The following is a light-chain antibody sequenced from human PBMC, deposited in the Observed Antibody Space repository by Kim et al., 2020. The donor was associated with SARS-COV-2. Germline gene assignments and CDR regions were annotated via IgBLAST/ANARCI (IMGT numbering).Light chain of an antibody. V-gene: IGKV1-33*01. CDR1: QVIRKF. Sequence: DIQMTQSPSSLSAFVGDRVTITCQATQVIRKFLNWYQQRPGKAPKLLIYDVSNLQTGVPSRFSGSGYGTEFTLTISSLQPEDFATYYCQQNDDLPITFGQGTRLEIK. J-gene: IGKJ5*01. CDR2: DVS. CDR3: QQNDDLPIT.